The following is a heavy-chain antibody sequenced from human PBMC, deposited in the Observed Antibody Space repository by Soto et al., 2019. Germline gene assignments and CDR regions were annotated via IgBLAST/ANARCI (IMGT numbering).Heavy chain of an antibody. Sequence: ASVKVSCKASGYTFNSYVITWVRQAPGQGLEWMGSISVYNGNTNYAQNFQGRVTMTADTSTSTAYMELRSLRSDDTAVYYCVRDRDYYDSSGAPKFDDWGQGTLVTVSS. D-gene: IGHD3-22*01. CDR3: VRDRDYYDSSGAPKFDD. V-gene: IGHV1-18*01. CDR2: ISVYNGNT. J-gene: IGHJ4*02. CDR1: GYTFNSYV.